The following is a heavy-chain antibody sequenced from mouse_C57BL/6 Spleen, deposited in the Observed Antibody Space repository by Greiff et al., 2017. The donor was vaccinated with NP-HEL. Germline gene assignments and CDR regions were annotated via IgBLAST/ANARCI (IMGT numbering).Heavy chain of an antibody. J-gene: IGHJ2*01. CDR1: GYTFTSYW. Sequence: QVQLQQPGAELVKPGASVKLSCKASGYTFTSYWMQWVKQRPGQGLEWIGEIDPSDSYTNYNQKFKGKATLTVDTSSSTAYMQLSSLTSEDSAVDYCARKDYYGSSYPYVDYWGQGTTLTVSS. D-gene: IGHD1-1*01. V-gene: IGHV1-50*01. CDR3: ARKDYYGSSYPYVDY. CDR2: IDPSDSYT.